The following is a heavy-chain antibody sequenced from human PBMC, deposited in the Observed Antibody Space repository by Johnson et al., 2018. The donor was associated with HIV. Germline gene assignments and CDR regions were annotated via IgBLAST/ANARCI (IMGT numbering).Heavy chain of an antibody. V-gene: IGHV3-33*05. J-gene: IGHJ3*02. CDR2: VSYDGTND. CDR3: ARANRGRNDAFDI. CDR1: LFTLRING. D-gene: IGHD2-15*01. Sequence: VHLVDSGGASVQPRGSLKLSCVASLFTLRINGMHSVRQAPGKGLAWVAFVSYDGTNDFYADSVKVRFTVSRDSSKNTLYLQMNSLRAGDTAVYYCARANRGRNDAFDILGQGTMVTVSS.